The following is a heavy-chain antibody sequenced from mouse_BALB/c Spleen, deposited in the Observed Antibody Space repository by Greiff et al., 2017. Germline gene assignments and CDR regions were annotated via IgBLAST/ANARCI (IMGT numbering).Heavy chain of an antibody. CDR1: GFTFNTYA. Sequence: EVKVVESGGGLVQPKGSLKLSCAASGFTFNTYAMNWVRQAPGKGLEWVARIRSKSNNYATYYADSVKDRFTISRDDSQSMLYLQMNNLKTEDTAMYYCVRQSYYGPFDYWGQGTTLTVSS. V-gene: IGHV10-1*02. J-gene: IGHJ2*01. D-gene: IGHD1-2*01. CDR2: IRSKSNNYAT. CDR3: VRQSYYGPFDY.